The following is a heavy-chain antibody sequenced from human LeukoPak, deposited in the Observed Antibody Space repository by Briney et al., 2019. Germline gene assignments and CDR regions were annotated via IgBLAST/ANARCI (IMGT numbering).Heavy chain of an antibody. D-gene: IGHD2/OR15-2a*01. CDR2: INHSGST. CDR3: ARAIPSMTPLDY. V-gene: IGHV4-34*01. Sequence: PSETLSLTCAVYGGSFSGYYWSWIRQPPGNGLEWIGEINHSGSTNYNPSLKSRVTISVDTSKNQFSLKLSSVTAADTAVYYCARAIPSMTPLDYWGQGTLVTVSS. CDR1: GGSFSGYY. J-gene: IGHJ4*02.